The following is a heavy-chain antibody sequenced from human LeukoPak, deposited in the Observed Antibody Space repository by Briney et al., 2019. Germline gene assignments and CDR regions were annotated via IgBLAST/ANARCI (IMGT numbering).Heavy chain of an antibody. Sequence: GGSLRLSCAAPGFTLSSYAMSWVRQAPGKGLEWVSAISGSGGSTYYADSVKGRFTISRDNSKNTLYLQMNSLRAEDTAVYYCAKARHYYDSSGYYSPFDYWGQGTLVTVSS. V-gene: IGHV3-23*01. J-gene: IGHJ4*02. CDR1: GFTLSSYA. CDR3: AKARHYYDSSGYYSPFDY. CDR2: ISGSGGST. D-gene: IGHD3-22*01.